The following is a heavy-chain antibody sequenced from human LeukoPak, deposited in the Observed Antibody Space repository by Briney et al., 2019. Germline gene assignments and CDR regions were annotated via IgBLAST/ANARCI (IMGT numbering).Heavy chain of an antibody. J-gene: IGHJ5*02. D-gene: IGHD5-18*01. CDR2: IYYSGST. CDR1: GGSISSYY. Sequence: PSETLSLTCTVSGGSISSYYWSWIRQPPGKGLEWIGYIYYSGSTNYNPSLKSRVTISVDTSKNQFSLKLSSVTAADTAVYYCARHVDTAMVFPRFHAKGWFDPWGQGTLVTVSS. V-gene: IGHV4-59*01. CDR3: ARHVDTAMVFPRFHAKGWFDP.